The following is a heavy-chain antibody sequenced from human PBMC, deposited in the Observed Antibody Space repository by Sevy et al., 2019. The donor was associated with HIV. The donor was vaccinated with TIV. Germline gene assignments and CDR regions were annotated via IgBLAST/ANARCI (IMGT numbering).Heavy chain of an antibody. CDR2: MRSKAFAGTA. V-gene: IGHV3-49*04. Sequence: GGSLRLSCTTSGFTLGDYAMSWVRQAPGKGLEWVGFMRSKAFAGTAEYVASVKGRFTISTDDSKASAHLQMNSLRTEDTGVYYCIRSRLLGYTAMVPDYWGQGTLVTVSS. CDR3: IRSRLLGYTAMVPDY. CDR1: GFTLGDYA. D-gene: IGHD5-18*01. J-gene: IGHJ4*02.